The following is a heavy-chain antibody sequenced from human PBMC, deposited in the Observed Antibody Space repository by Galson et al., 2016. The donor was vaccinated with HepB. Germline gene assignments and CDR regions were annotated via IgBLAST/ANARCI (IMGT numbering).Heavy chain of an antibody. V-gene: IGHV3-74*01. Sequence: SGFAFGSHWMHWVRQVPGKGLAWVSRINSDGTISNYADSVKGRFTISRDNAKNTLYLQMNSLRVDDTATYYCARMRVGDGSNPWYFEYWGQGTLVTVSS. CDR1: GFAFGSHW. D-gene: IGHD5-24*01. J-gene: IGHJ4*02. CDR2: INSDGTIS. CDR3: ARMRVGDGSNPWYFEY.